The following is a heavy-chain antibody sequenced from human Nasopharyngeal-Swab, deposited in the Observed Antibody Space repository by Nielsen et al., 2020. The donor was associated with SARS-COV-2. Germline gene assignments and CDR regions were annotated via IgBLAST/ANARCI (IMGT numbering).Heavy chain of an antibody. D-gene: IGHD3-22*01. CDR1: GFTFSSYG. Sequence: GSLRLSCAASGFTFSSYGMHWVRQAPGKGLEWVAVISYDGSNKYYADSVKGRFTISRDNSKNTLYLQMNSLRAEDTAVYYCASERGHYYDSSGYLDYWGQGTLVTVSS. CDR3: ASERGHYYDSSGYLDY. CDR2: ISYDGSNK. V-gene: IGHV3-30*03. J-gene: IGHJ4*02.